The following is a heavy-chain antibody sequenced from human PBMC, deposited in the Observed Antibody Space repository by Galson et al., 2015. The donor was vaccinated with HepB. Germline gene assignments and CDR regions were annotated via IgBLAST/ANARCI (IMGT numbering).Heavy chain of an antibody. V-gene: IGHV3-30*04. Sequence: SLRLSCAASGFTFSSYAMHWVRQAPGKGLEWVAVISYDGSNKYYADSVKGRFTISRDNSKNTLYRQMNSLRAEDTAVYYCARDNGGSYYDAFDIWGQGTMVTVSS. CDR2: ISYDGSNK. J-gene: IGHJ3*02. D-gene: IGHD1-26*01. CDR1: GFTFSSYA. CDR3: ARDNGGSYYDAFDI.